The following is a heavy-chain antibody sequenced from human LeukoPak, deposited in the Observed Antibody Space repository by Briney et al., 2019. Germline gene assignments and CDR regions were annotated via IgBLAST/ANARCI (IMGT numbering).Heavy chain of an antibody. CDR3: AAIHPTGFQH. D-gene: IGHD3-9*01. J-gene: IGHJ1*01. CDR2: IVVGSGNT. V-gene: IGHV1-58*02. Sequence: AASVKVSCKASGFTFTSSAMQWVRQARGQRLEWIGWIVVGSGNTNYAQKFQERATITRDMSTSTAYMELSSLRSEDTAVYYCAAIHPTGFQHWGQGTLVTVSS. CDR1: GFTFTSSA.